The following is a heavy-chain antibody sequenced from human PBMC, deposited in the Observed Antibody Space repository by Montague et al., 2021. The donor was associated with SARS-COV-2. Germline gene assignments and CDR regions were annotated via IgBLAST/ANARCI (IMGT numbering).Heavy chain of an antibody. CDR3: WMGGGNGVFDL. CDR1: GGSFSDYY. CDR2: IPHSRII. V-gene: IGHV4-34*01. J-gene: IGHJ3*01. Sequence: SETLSLTCAVSGGSFSDYYWSWIRQPPGKGLEWIGLECHGEIPHSRIINYNPSLKRLVTISVDASRNQLSLKLSSGTAADTAVDYCWMGGGNGVFDLWGQGTMVTVSS. D-gene: IGHD2-8*01.